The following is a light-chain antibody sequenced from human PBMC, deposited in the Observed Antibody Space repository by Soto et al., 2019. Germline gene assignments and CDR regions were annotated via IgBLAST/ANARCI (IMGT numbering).Light chain of an antibody. CDR2: GTS. J-gene: IGKJ4*01. Sequence: IVLRPSPDTLALPPVERATLSCMASQSVSSSYLVWYQQRPGQPPRLLIYGTSTSAAGISDRFSGSGSGTDFTLTIYRLVPGDSAVYSCQQYGTSALTFGGGTKV. CDR3: QQYGTSALT. V-gene: IGKV3-20*01. CDR1: QSVSSSY.